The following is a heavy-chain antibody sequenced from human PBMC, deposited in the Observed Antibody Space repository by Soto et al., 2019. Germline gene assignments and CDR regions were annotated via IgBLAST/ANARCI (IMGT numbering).Heavy chain of an antibody. CDR1: GYTFTNYG. D-gene: IGHD3-22*01. V-gene: IGHV1-18*01. J-gene: IGHJ4*02. CDR3: ARVNAGDSMHSSGYYY. Sequence: QVQLVQSGAEVKKPGASVKVSCKASGYTFTNYGITWVRQAPGQGLEWMGWISAYNGNTKYAQRLQGRVTMTTDTSTSTADMELRSLISDDTAVYYCARVNAGDSMHSSGYYYWGQGTLVTVSS. CDR2: ISAYNGNT.